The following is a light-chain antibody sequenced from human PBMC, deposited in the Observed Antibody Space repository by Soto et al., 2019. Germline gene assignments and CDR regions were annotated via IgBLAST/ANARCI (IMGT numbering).Light chain of an antibody. CDR2: GAS. Sequence: EIVLTQSPDTLSLSPGERATLSCRASQFFGSDYLAWYQQKPGQPPRLLIYGASRRATGIPDRFSGGGSGTDFTLANSSLEPEDFAMYYCQKFDGTGTFGQGTRVEIK. J-gene: IGKJ1*01. V-gene: IGKV3-20*01. CDR3: QKFDGTGT. CDR1: QFFGSDY.